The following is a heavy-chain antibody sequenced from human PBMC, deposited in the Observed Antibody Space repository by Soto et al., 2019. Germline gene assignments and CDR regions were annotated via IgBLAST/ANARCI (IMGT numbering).Heavy chain of an antibody. J-gene: IGHJ6*02. CDR2: AIPIFGTA. CDR3: ARSQGGSSSLDIYYYYYYGMDV. Sequence: QVQLVQSGAEVKKPGSSVTVSCKAPGGTFSSYAISWVRKAPGQGLEWMGGAIPIFGTATYAQKFQGRVTITADEATSTGYMELRSLRSEDTAVYYCARSQGGSSSLDIYYYYYYGMDVWGQGTTVTVSS. CDR1: GGTFSSYA. D-gene: IGHD2-15*01. V-gene: IGHV1-69*01.